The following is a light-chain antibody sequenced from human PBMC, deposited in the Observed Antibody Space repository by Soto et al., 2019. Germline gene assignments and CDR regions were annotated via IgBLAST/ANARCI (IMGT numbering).Light chain of an antibody. Sequence: EIVLTQSPGALSLSPGERATLSCRASQSVSSGSLAWYQQKPGQAPRLLIYAASARATGIPDRFSGSGSGTAFTLTVSRLEPEEFAVYYCQQYHNSPRTFGQGTKVEIK. J-gene: IGKJ1*01. CDR2: AAS. CDR1: QSVSSGS. CDR3: QQYHNSPRT. V-gene: IGKV3-20*01.